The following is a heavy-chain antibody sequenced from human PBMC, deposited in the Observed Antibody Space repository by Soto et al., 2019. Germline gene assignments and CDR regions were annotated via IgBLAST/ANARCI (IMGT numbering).Heavy chain of an antibody. CDR2: ISGSGGST. CDR3: PLFIITGTTLPRSAP. CDR1: GFTFSSYA. Sequence: GGSLRLSCAASGFTFSSYAMSWVRQAPGKGLEWVSAISGSGGSTYYADSVKGRFTISRDNSKNTLYLQMNSLRAEDTAVYYCPLFIITGTTLPRSAPWGQGTLVTVSS. J-gene: IGHJ5*02. V-gene: IGHV3-23*01. D-gene: IGHD1-7*01.